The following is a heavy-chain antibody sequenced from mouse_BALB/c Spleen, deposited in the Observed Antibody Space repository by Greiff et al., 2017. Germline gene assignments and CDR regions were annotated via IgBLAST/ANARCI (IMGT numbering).Heavy chain of an antibody. Sequence: VMLVESGPGLVAPSQSLSITCTVSGFSLTSYDISWIRQPPGKGLEWLGVIWTGGGTNYNSAFMSRLSISKDNSKSQVFLKMNSLQTDDTAIYYCVRDIGDAMDYWGQGTSVTVSS. V-gene: IGHV2-9-2*01. CDR1: GFSLTSYD. CDR3: VRDIGDAMDY. D-gene: IGHD2-14*01. J-gene: IGHJ4*01. CDR2: IWTGGGT.